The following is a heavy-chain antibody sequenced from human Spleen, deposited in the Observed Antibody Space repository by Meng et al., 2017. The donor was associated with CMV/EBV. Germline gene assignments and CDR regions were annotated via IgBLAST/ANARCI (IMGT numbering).Heavy chain of an antibody. CDR1: GGSSIISTYY. CDR2: IYYSGST. V-gene: IGHV4-39*07. J-gene: IGHJ4*02. CDR3: ARESDYGGNPPGD. D-gene: IGHD4-23*01. Sequence: VSGGSSIISTYYWGWIRQPPGKGMEWIGNIYYSGSTYYNPSLKSRVTISLDTSKNQFSLRLSSVTAADTAVYYCARESDYGGNPPGDWGQGTLVTVSS.